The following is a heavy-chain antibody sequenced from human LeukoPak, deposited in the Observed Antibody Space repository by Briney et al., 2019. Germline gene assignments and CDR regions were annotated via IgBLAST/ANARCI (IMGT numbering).Heavy chain of an antibody. V-gene: IGHV3-74*01. CDR2: VNSDGSST. Sequence: GGSLRLSCAASGFTFSSYWMHWVRQAPGKGLVWVSRVNSDGSSTNYADSVKGRFTISRDNAKNTLYLQMNSLRADDTAVYFCAREYETLYFYSGMDVWAQGTTVTVSS. J-gene: IGHJ6*02. CDR1: GFTFSSYW. D-gene: IGHD2-8*01. CDR3: AREYETLYFYSGMDV.